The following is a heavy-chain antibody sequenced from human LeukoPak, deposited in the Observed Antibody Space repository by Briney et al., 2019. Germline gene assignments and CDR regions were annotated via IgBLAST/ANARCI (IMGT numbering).Heavy chain of an antibody. CDR3: ARRVAAAGTFDP. CDR1: GGSISSSSYY. Sequence: SETLSLTCTVSGGSISSSSYYWGWIRQPPGKGLEWIGSIYYSGSTYYNPSLKSRVTISVDTPKNQFSLKLSSVTAADTAVYYCARRVAAAGTFDPWGQGTLVTVSS. CDR2: IYYSGST. V-gene: IGHV4-39*01. J-gene: IGHJ5*02. D-gene: IGHD6-13*01.